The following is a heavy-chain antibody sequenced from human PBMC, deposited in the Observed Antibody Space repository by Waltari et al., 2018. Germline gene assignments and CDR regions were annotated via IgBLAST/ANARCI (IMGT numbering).Heavy chain of an antibody. J-gene: IGHJ4*02. CDR1: GFTFSDSY. D-gene: IGHD3-10*02. CDR2: ISDSGSSP. Sequence: QVQLVESGGGLVKPGGSLRLSCAASGFTFSDSYMSWIRQAPGKGIEWLSYISDSGSSPYYADSGKGRFTLSRDNAKNSVYLQMNSLRVEDTAVYYCARSVRSPGDWGQGTLVTVSS. V-gene: IGHV3-11*01. CDR3: ARSVRSPGD.